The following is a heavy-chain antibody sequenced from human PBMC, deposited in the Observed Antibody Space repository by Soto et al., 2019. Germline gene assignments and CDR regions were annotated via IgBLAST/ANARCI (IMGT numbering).Heavy chain of an antibody. J-gene: IGHJ4*02. Sequence: ASVKVSCKASGYTFTSYGISWVRQAPGQGLEWMGWISAYNGNTNYAQKLQGRVTMTTDTSTSTAYMELSSLRSEDTAVYYCARSYYFLTGATGPLFDYWRQRSLVT. CDR3: ARSYYFLTGATGPLFDY. D-gene: IGHD3-9*01. V-gene: IGHV1-18*01. CDR2: ISAYNGNT. CDR1: GYTFTSYG.